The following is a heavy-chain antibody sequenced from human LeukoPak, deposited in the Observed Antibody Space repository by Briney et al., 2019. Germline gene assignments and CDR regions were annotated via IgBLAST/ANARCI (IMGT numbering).Heavy chain of an antibody. CDR1: GGSISSSSYY. CDR2: IYYSAST. Sequence: PSETLSLTCTVSGGSISSSSYYWGWIRQPPGKGLEWIGSIYYSASTYFNPSLKSRATISADTSKNQFYLTLRFVTAADTAVYYCVREAPHLDYWGQGTQVTVSS. V-gene: IGHV4-39*07. CDR3: VREAPHLDY. J-gene: IGHJ4*02.